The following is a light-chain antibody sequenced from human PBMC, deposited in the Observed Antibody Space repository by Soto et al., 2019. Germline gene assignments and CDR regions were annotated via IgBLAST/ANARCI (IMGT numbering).Light chain of an antibody. CDR2: DVV. V-gene: IGLV2-11*01. Sequence: QSALTQPRSVSGSTGQSVTISCTGTSSDVGGYNYVSWYQQHPGKAPKLMIYDVVKRPSGVPDRFSGSKSGNTASLTISGLQAEDEAHYYCCSYAGSYTLGAFGGGTKVTVL. CDR3: CSYAGSYTLGA. J-gene: IGLJ2*01. CDR1: SSDVGGYNY.